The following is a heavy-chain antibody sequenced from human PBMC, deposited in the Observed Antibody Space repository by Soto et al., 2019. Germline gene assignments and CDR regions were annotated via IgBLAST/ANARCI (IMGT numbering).Heavy chain of an antibody. D-gene: IGHD6-19*01. CDR3: ARAPRGAVAGGNDY. CDR1: GDTFTSYG. J-gene: IGHJ4*02. CDR2: ISAYNGNT. Sequence: ASVKVSCKASGDTFTSYGISWVRQAPGQGLEWMGWISAYNGNTNYAQKLQGRVTMTTDTSTSTAYMELRSLRSDDTAVYYCARAPRGAVAGGNDYWGQGTLVTVSS. V-gene: IGHV1-18*01.